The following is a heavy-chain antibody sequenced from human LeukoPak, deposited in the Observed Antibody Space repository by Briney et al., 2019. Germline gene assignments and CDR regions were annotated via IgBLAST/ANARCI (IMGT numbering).Heavy chain of an antibody. V-gene: IGHV3-30*04. CDR3: ARPADYYDSSGYRRGYYFDY. CDR2: ISYDGSNK. J-gene: IGHJ4*02. D-gene: IGHD3-22*01. Sequence: GGSLRLSCAASGFTFSSYAMHWVRQAPGKGLEWVAVISYDGSNKYYADSVKGRFTISRDNSKNTLYLQMNSLRTEDTAVYYCARPADYYDSSGYRRGYYFDYWGQGTLVTVSS. CDR1: GFTFSSYA.